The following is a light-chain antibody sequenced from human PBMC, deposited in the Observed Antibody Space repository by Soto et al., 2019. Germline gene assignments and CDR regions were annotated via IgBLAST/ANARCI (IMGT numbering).Light chain of an antibody. V-gene: IGLV3-21*02. Sequence: SYELTQPPSVSVAPGQTVRITCGGNNIASKSVHWYQQKPGQAPVLVVYDDRERPSEIPERFSGSNSGNTATLTISRVEAGDEADYYCQVWDSSSDHVIFGGGTKVTVL. CDR3: QVWDSSSDHVI. CDR1: NIASKS. CDR2: DDR. J-gene: IGLJ2*01.